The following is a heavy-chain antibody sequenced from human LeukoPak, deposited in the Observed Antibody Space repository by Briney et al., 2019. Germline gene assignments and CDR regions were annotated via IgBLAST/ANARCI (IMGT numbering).Heavy chain of an antibody. Sequence: ASVKVSCKASGYTFTSYGISWVRQAPGQGLEWMGWISAYNGNTNYAQKLQGRVTMTTDTSTSTAYMELRSLRSDDTAVYYCARARYYDSSGYYFYYYYGMDVWGQGTTVTVSS. CDR1: GYTFTSYG. V-gene: IGHV1-18*01. J-gene: IGHJ6*02. D-gene: IGHD3-22*01. CDR3: ARARYYDSSGYYFYYYYGMDV. CDR2: ISAYNGNT.